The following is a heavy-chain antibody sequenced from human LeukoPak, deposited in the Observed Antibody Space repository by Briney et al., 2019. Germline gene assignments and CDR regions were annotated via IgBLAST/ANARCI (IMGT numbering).Heavy chain of an antibody. Sequence: GASVKVSCKVSGYTLNELSIHWVRQAAGKGLEWVGGFDPEYGETVYAQKFQGRVTMAEDTSTDTAYMELSSLRSEDTAVYYCAPLDFWVPSTWGQGTLVTVPS. CDR2: FDPEYGET. D-gene: IGHD3-3*01. V-gene: IGHV1-24*01. J-gene: IGHJ5*02. CDR1: GYTLNELS. CDR3: APLDFWVPST.